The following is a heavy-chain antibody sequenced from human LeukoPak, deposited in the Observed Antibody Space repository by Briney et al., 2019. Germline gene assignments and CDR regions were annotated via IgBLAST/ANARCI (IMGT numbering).Heavy chain of an antibody. Sequence: GGSLRLSCAASGFTFSSYEMNWVRQAPGKGLEWVSYISSSGSTIYYADSVKGRFTISRDNAKNSLYLQMNSLRAEDTAVYYCARYYDILTGYYVGYYFDYWGQGTLVTVSS. CDR3: ARYYDILTGYYVGYYFDY. D-gene: IGHD3-9*01. CDR2: ISSSGSTI. CDR1: GFTFSSYE. J-gene: IGHJ4*02. V-gene: IGHV3-48*03.